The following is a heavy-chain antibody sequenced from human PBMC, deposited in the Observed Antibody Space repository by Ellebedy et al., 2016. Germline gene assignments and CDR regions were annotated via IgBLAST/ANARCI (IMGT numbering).Heavy chain of an antibody. D-gene: IGHD4-17*01. Sequence: GESLKISCAASAFTFSSNWMHWVRQAPGKGLVWVSRINSDGSSTTYADSVKGRFTISRDNAKNTLYLLMTRLRAEDTAVYYCAREDGERYGYFDLWGRGTLVTVSS. J-gene: IGHJ2*01. CDR3: AREDGERYGYFDL. CDR1: AFTFSSNW. CDR2: INSDGSST. V-gene: IGHV3-74*01.